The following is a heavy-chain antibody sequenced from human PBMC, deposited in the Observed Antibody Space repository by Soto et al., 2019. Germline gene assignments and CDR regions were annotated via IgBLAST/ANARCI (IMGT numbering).Heavy chain of an antibody. CDR3: ARENSYFDY. J-gene: IGHJ4*02. Sequence: QIQLLQSGAEVKKPGASVKVTCKASGYTFRNFGISWVRQAPGQGLEWMGWISAYNANANNAQQFQGRLTMTADTSKSTAYMELRSLRADDTAVYYCARENSYFDYWGQGTLVTVSS. CDR1: GYTFRNFG. V-gene: IGHV1-18*01. CDR2: ISAYNANA.